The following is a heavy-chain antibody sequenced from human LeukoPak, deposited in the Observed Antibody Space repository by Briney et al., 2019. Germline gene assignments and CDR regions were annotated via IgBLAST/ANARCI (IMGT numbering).Heavy chain of an antibody. CDR3: ARGRGYDPVVFYFDC. V-gene: IGHV4-38-2*02. CDR1: GYSISSGYY. CDR2: IYHSGST. J-gene: IGHJ4*02. D-gene: IGHD5-12*01. Sequence: PSETLSLTCTVSGYSISSGYYWGWLRQPPGKGLEWIGSIYHSGSTYYNPSLKRRVTITLDTPKNQFSLNLTSVTAADTALYYCARGRGYDPVVFYFDCWGQGNLVTVSS.